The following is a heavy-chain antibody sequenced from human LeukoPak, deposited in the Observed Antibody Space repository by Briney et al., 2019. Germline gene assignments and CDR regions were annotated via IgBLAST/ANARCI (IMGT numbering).Heavy chain of an antibody. D-gene: IGHD1-26*01. J-gene: IGHJ4*02. CDR1: GFTFSSYW. V-gene: IGHV3-7*01. CDR3: AKPSGSPSGAFDY. Sequence: GGSLRLSCAASGFTFSSYWMSWVRQAPGKGLEWVANIKQDGSEKYYVDSVKGRFTISRDNAKNSLYLQMNSLRAEDTAVYYCAKPSGSPSGAFDYWGQGTLVTVSS. CDR2: IKQDGSEK.